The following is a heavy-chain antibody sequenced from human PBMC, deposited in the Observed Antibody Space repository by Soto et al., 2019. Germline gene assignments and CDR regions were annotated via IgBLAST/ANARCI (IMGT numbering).Heavy chain of an antibody. CDR2: IYWNDDK. Sequence: QITLKESGPTLVKPTQTLTLTCTFSGFSLSTSGVGVGWIRQPPGKALEWLALIYWNDDKRYSPSLKSRLTITKDTSKNQVVLTMNNMDPVYTATYYCALQYFWSGYPTFDYWGQGTLVTVSS. V-gene: IGHV2-5*01. D-gene: IGHD3-3*01. CDR3: ALQYFWSGYPTFDY. CDR1: GFSLSTSGVG. J-gene: IGHJ4*02.